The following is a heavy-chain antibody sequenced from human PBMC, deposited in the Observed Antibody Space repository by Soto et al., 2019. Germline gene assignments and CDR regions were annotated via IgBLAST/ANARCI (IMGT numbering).Heavy chain of an antibody. CDR2: MNPNSGNT. CDR1: GYTFTSYD. D-gene: IGHD4-17*01. V-gene: IGHV1-8*01. Sequence: QVQLVQSGAEVKKPGASVKVSCKASGYTFTSYDINWVRQATGQGLEWMGWMNPNSGNTGNAQKFQGRVTMTRNTSINTAHNELSSLGSEDTAVYYCARTLYGDNVDYWGQGTLVTVSS. CDR3: ARTLYGDNVDY. J-gene: IGHJ4*02.